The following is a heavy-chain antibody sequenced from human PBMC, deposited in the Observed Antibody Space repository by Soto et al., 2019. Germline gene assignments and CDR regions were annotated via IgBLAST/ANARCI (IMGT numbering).Heavy chain of an antibody. Sequence: GGSLRLSCVASGFTFSTYWMSWVRQAPGKGLEWVANIKQDGSEKYYVDSVKDRFTISRDNAKNSLYLQMNSLRAKDSAVYYCARVYPGSGWPYHYYGMDVWGQGTTVTVSS. CDR3: ARVYPGSGWPYHYYGMDV. J-gene: IGHJ6*02. V-gene: IGHV3-7*01. CDR1: GFTFSTYW. CDR2: IKQDGSEK. D-gene: IGHD6-19*01.